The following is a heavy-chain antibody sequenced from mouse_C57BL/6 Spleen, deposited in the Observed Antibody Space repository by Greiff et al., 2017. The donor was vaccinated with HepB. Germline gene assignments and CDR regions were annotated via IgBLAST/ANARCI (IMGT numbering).Heavy chain of an antibody. CDR2: INPNNGGT. CDR1: GYTFTDYY. D-gene: IGHD4-1*01. CDR3: AKLGRLEMAY. Sequence: VQLQQSGPELVKPGASVKISCKASGYTFTDYYMNWVKQSHGKSLEWIGDINPNNGGTSYNQKFKGKATLTVDKSSSTAYMELRSLTSEDSAVYYCAKLGRLEMAYWGQGTLVTVSA. J-gene: IGHJ3*01. V-gene: IGHV1-26*01.